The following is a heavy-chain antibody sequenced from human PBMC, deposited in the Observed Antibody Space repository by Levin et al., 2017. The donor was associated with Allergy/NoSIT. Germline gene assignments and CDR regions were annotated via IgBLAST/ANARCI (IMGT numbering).Heavy chain of an antibody. J-gene: IGHJ4*02. CDR2: IYYDGSEK. CDR1: GFIFDAYG. Sequence: LAGGSLRLSCAASGFIFDAYGMYWVRQAPGKGLEWVAIIYYDGSEKYYADSVKGRFTISRDNSKNTLYLQMDSLRAEDTAVYYCARDRRYGVGNSNPPLSNWGQGTLVTVSS. D-gene: IGHD3-10*01. V-gene: IGHV3-33*07. CDR3: ARDRRYGVGNSNPPLSN.